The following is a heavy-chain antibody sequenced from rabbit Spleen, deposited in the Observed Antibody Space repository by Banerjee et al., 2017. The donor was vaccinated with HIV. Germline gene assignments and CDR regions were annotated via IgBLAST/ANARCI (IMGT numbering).Heavy chain of an antibody. CDR3: ARDRGSITTYYDL. D-gene: IGHD4-2*01. Sequence: QSLEESGGDLVKPGASLTLTCAASGFSFSSSDYMCWVRQAPGKGLEWIACIDTSDGDTDYANWPKGRFTISKTSSTTVTLQMTSLTAADTATYFCARDRGSITTYYDLWGPGTLVTVS. V-gene: IGHV1S40*01. CDR1: GFSFSSSDY. CDR2: IDTSDGDT. J-gene: IGHJ4*01.